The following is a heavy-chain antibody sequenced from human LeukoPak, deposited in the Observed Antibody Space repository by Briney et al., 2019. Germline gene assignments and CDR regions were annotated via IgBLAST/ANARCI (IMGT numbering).Heavy chain of an antibody. D-gene: IGHD6-13*01. CDR2: ISGSGGST. J-gene: IGHJ6*03. CDR3: AKTECSSSGSRYYYYMDV. Sequence: PGGSLRLSCAASGFTFSSYAMSWVRQAPGKGLEWVSAISGSGGSTYYADSVKGRFTISRDNSKNTLYLQMNSLRAEDTAVYYCAKTECSSSGSRYYYYMDVWGKGTTVTVSS. CDR1: GFTFSSYA. V-gene: IGHV3-23*01.